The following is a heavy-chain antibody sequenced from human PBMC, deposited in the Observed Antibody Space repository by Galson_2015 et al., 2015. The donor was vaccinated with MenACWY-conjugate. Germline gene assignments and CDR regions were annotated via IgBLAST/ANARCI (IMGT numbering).Heavy chain of an antibody. D-gene: IGHD2-2*01. V-gene: IGHV1-3*01. CDR1: GYTFTTYS. J-gene: IGHJ4*02. Sequence: SVKVSCKPSGYTFTTYSIHWVRQAPGQRLEWMGWINAGNGNTKYSQNFQGRVTITRDTSATTAYMELSSLRSEDTAVYYCSRSPKVVVPAAFFDSWGQGTLVTVSS. CDR2: INAGNGNT. CDR3: SRSPKVVVPAAFFDS.